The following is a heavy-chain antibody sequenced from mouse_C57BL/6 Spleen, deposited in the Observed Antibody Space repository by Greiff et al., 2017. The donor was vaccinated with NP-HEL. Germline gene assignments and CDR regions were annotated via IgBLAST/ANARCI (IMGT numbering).Heavy chain of an antibody. V-gene: IGHV1-82*01. D-gene: IGHD1-1*01. CDR2: IYPGDGDT. CDR3: APTVVAHPFAY. Sequence: QVQLKESGPELVKPGASVKISCTASGYAFSSSWVNWVKQRPGKGLEWIGRIYPGDGDTNYNGKFKGQATLTADKSSITAYMQLSILTSEDSAVCFCAPTVVAHPFAYWGQGTLVTVSA. CDR1: GYAFSSSW. J-gene: IGHJ3*01.